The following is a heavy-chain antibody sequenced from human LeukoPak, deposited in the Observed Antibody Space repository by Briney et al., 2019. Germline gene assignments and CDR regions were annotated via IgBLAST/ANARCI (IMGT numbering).Heavy chain of an antibody. V-gene: IGHV3-23*01. CDR1: GFTFSSYT. CDR3: AAESLTGGEPVDY. D-gene: IGHD1-14*01. J-gene: IGHJ4*02. CDR2: ISPSGGIT. Sequence: GGSLRLSCAASGFTFSSYTMNWVRQAPGKGLERVSGISPSGGITYYTDSVKGRFTISRDNSKNTLYLQMNSLRAEDTAVYYCAAESLTGGEPVDYWGQGTLVTVSS.